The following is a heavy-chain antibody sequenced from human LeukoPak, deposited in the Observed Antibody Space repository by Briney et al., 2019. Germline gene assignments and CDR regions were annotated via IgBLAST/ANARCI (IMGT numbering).Heavy chain of an antibody. D-gene: IGHD2-8*02. CDR1: GFTFSSYG. Sequence: GRSLRLSCAASGFTFSSYGMHWVRQAPGKGLEWVAVISYDGSNKYYADSVKGRFTISRDNSKNTLYLQMNSPRAEDTAVYYCAKVVSYWDYYYYGMDVWGQGTTVTVSS. J-gene: IGHJ6*02. CDR2: ISYDGSNK. V-gene: IGHV3-30*18. CDR3: AKVVSYWDYYYYGMDV.